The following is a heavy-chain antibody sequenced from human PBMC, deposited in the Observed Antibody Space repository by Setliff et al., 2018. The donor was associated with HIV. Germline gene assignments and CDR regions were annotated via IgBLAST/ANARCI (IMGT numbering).Heavy chain of an antibody. J-gene: IGHJ4*01. V-gene: IGHV4-59*03. CDR3: APGEGVASTYYHD. CDR1: GDSITGHY. D-gene: IGHD3-3*01. CDR2: IFYTGST. Sequence: SETLSLTCTVSGDSITGHYWNWIRQPPGKGLEWIGYIFYTGSTNYNPSLKSRVTILMDLSRNQLSLHLASVTTADTAVYFCAPGEGVASTYYHDWGQGTQVTVS.